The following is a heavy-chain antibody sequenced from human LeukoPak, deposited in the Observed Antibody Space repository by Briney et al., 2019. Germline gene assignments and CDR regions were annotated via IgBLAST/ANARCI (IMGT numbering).Heavy chain of an antibody. CDR3: ARSGSGSYSFDI. CDR2: INPSGGST. Sequence: GASVKVSCKASGYTFTSYYMHWVRQAPGQGLEWMGIINPSGGSTSYAQKFQGRVTMTRDTSISTAYMELSRLRSDDTAVYYCARSGSGSYSFDIWGQGTMVTVSS. D-gene: IGHD3-10*01. J-gene: IGHJ3*02. V-gene: IGHV1-46*01. CDR1: GYTFTSYY.